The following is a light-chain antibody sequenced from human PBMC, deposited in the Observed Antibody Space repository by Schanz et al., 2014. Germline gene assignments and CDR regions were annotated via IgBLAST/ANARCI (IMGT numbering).Light chain of an antibody. CDR1: SNDVGGYNY. CDR3: CSYATSYTWL. V-gene: IGLV2-11*01. J-gene: IGLJ3*02. Sequence: QSALTQPRSVSGSRGQSVTISCTGTSNDVGGYNYVSWYQQRPGEAPKLIIFDVSKGPSGVPDRFSGSKSGNTASLTITGLQAEDEADYYCCSYATSYTWLFGGGTKLT. CDR2: DVS.